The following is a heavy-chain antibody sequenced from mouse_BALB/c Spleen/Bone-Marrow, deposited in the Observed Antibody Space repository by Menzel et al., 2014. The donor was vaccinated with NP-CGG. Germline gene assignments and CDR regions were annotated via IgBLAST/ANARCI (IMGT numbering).Heavy chain of an antibody. CDR3: ARHGGYDAGAWFAY. D-gene: IGHD2-2*01. V-gene: IGHV5-9-3*01. CDR1: GFTFSSYA. Sequence: EVQLVESGGGLVKPGGSLKLSCAASGFTFSSYAMSWVRQTPEKRLERVATISSGGNYTYYPDSVKGRFSISRDNAKNTLYLQMSSLRSEDTAVYYCARHGGYDAGAWFAYWGQGTLVTVSA. CDR2: ISSGGNYT. J-gene: IGHJ3*01.